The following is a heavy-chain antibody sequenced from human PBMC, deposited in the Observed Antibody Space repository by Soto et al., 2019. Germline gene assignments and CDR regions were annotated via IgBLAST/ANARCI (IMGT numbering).Heavy chain of an antibody. CDR3: AGAHKLYCSGGSCYG. D-gene: IGHD2-15*01. Sequence: GGSLRLSCAASGFTFSSYSMNWVRQAPGKGLEWVSYISSSSSTIYYADSVKGRFTISRDNAKNSLYLQMNSLRAEDTAVYYYAGAHKLYCSGGSCYGWGQGTLVTVSS. CDR1: GFTFSSYS. J-gene: IGHJ4*02. CDR2: ISSSSSTI. V-gene: IGHV3-48*01.